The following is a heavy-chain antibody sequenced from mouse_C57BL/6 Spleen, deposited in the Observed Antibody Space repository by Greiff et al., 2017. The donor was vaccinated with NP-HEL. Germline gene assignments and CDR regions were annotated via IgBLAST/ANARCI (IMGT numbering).Heavy chain of an antibody. CDR1: GYTFTGYW. J-gene: IGHJ3*01. D-gene: IGHD1-1*01. CDR2: ILPGSGST. Sequence: HVQLQQSGAELMKPGASVKLSCKATGYTFTGYWIEWVKQRPGHGLEWIGEILPGSGSTNYNEKFKGKATFTADTPSNTAYMQLSSLTTEDSAIYYCARRGYGSSPAWFAYWGQGTLVTVSA. CDR3: ARRGYGSSPAWFAY. V-gene: IGHV1-9*01.